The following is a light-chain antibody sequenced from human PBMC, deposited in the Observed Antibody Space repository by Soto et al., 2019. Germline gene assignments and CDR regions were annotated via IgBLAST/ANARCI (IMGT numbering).Light chain of an antibody. J-gene: IGKJ4*01. V-gene: IGKV1-9*01. Sequence: DIQLTQSPSFLSASVGDRVTITCRASQGTSSTYLAWYQQTPGKAPKILIYAASTLQSGVPSRFSGRGSGTDFTLTISSLQPEDFATYYCQQLNSYPLTFGGGTKVDIK. CDR1: QGTSSTY. CDR3: QQLNSYPLT. CDR2: AAS.